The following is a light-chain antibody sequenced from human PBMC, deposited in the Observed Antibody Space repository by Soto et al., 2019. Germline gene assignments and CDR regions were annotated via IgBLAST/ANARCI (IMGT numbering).Light chain of an antibody. CDR2: GAS. J-gene: IGKJ3*01. V-gene: IGKV3D-15*01. CDR1: QSVSSK. Sequence: EIVMTQSPATLSVSPGERATLSCRASQSVSSKLAWYQQKPGQAPRLLINGASTRATGIPARFSGSGSGTEYTLTFSSLQSEDFAVYYCQQYNNWPFTFGPGTKVDIK. CDR3: QQYNNWPFT.